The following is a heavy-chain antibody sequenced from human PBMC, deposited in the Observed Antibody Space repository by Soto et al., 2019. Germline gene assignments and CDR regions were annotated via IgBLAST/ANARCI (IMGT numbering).Heavy chain of an antibody. J-gene: IGHJ4*02. V-gene: IGHV3-30-3*01. D-gene: IGHD1-7*01. CDR3: ARDSVALIRSGTFDY. Sequence: QAPGKGLEWVAVISYDGSNKYYADSVKGRFTISRDNSKNTLYLQMNSPRAEDTAVYYCARDSVALIRSGTFDYWGQGTLVTVSS. CDR2: ISYDGSNK.